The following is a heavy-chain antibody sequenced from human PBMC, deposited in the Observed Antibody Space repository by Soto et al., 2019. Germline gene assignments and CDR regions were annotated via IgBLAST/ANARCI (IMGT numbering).Heavy chain of an antibody. V-gene: IGHV1-8*01. CDR2: MNPNSGNT. D-gene: IGHD4-17*01. Sequence: ASVKVSCKASGYTFTSYDINWVRQATGQGLEWMGWMNPNSGNTGYAQKFQGRVTMTRNTSISTAYMELSSLRSEDTAVYYCARGRRWARTVTTYYWGQGTLVTVS. J-gene: IGHJ4*02. CDR1: GYTFTSYD. CDR3: ARGRRWARTVTTYY.